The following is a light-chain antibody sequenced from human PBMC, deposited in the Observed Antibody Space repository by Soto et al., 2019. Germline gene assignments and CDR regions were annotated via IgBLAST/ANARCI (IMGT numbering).Light chain of an antibody. CDR2: GAS. CDR3: QQYNNWPGT. V-gene: IGKV3-15*01. J-gene: IGKJ1*01. Sequence: EIVMTQSPATLSVSPGERATLSCRASQSVSSNLAWYQQKPGQAPRLLIYGASTRATGIPARFSVSGSVTEFTLTISSLQSEYFAVYYCQQYNNWPGTFGQGTKVEIK. CDR1: QSVSSN.